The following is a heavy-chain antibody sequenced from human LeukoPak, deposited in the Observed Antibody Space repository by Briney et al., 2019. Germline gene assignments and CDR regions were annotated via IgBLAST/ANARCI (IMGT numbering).Heavy chain of an antibody. J-gene: IGHJ4*02. Sequence: GSLRLSCAASGFTFSSYSMNWVRQAPGKGLEWVSYISSSSSTIYYADSVKGRFTISRDNAKNSLYLQMNSLRAEDTAVYYCARDSYYDFWSGYPFDYWGQGTLVTVSS. V-gene: IGHV3-48*01. CDR3: ARDSYYDFWSGYPFDY. CDR1: GFTFSSYS. D-gene: IGHD3-3*01. CDR2: ISSSSSTI.